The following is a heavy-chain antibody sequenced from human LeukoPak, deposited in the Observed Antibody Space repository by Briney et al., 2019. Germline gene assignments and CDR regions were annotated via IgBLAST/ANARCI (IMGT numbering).Heavy chain of an antibody. D-gene: IGHD3-22*01. Sequence: GGSLRLSCAASGFTFSDYAMNWVRQAPGKGLEWVSYISTSSTTIYYADSVKGRFTISRDNAKNSLYLQMNSLRAEDTAVYYCARRLYYDNSGYSNWGQGTLVTVSS. CDR3: ARRLYYDNSGYSN. CDR1: GFTFSDYA. CDR2: ISTSSTTI. V-gene: IGHV3-48*04. J-gene: IGHJ4*02.